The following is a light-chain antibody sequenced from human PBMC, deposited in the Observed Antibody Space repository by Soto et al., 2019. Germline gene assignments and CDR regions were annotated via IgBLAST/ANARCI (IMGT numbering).Light chain of an antibody. CDR1: QSISSSL. V-gene: IGKV3-20*01. J-gene: IGKJ1*01. CDR3: QHYSNWPPWT. CDR2: DAS. Sequence: EIVLTQSPGILSLSPGEGASLSCGASQSISSSLLAWYQQKPGQAPRLLIYDASNRATGIPARFSGSGSGTDFTLTISSLQSEDFAVYYCQHYSNWPPWTFGQGTKGDIK.